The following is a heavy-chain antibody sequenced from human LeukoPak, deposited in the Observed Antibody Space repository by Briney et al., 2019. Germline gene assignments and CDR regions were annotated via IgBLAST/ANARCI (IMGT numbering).Heavy chain of an antibody. CDR3: ARHTTIFGVERAFDI. CDR2: IIPIFGTA. J-gene: IGHJ3*02. CDR1: GYTFTGYY. Sequence: GASVKVSCKASGYTFTGYYMHWVRQAPGQGLEWMGGIIPIFGTANYAQKFQGRVTITTDESTSTAYMELSSLRSEDTAVYYCARHTTIFGVERAFDIWGQGTMVTVSS. D-gene: IGHD3-3*01. V-gene: IGHV1-69*05.